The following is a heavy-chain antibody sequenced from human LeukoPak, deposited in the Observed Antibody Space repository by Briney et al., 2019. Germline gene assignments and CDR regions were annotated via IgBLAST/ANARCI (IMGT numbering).Heavy chain of an antibody. V-gene: IGHV4-34*01. Sequence: PSETLSLTCAVYGGSFSGYYWSWIRQPPGKGLEWIGEINHSGSTNYNPSLKSRVTISIDTSKTQFSLKLSSVPAADTAVYYCARGRGYWGQGTLVSVSS. CDR3: ARGRGY. CDR2: INHSGST. CDR1: GGSFSGYY. J-gene: IGHJ4*02.